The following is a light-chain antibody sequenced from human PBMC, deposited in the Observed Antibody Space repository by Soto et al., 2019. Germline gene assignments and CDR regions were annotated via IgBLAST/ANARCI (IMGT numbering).Light chain of an antibody. Sequence: EIVLTQSPGTLSSSPGEGAALSCRASQSVSSYYLAWYQQKPGQAPRLLIYAASSRATGIPDRFSGGGSGTDFTLTISRLEPEDFAVYYCQQCGSSPWTFGQGTKVDIK. J-gene: IGKJ1*01. CDR2: AAS. CDR3: QQCGSSPWT. CDR1: QSVSSYY. V-gene: IGKV3-20*01.